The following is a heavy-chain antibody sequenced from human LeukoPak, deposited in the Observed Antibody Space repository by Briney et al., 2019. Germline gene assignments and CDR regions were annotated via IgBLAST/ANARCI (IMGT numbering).Heavy chain of an antibody. CDR2: VSSRGTTI. V-gene: IGHV3-11*04. J-gene: IGHJ4*02. CDR1: GLTFSDYY. D-gene: IGHD4-17*01. CDR3: ARGGYGDSYYFDY. Sequence: GGSLRLSCAASGLTFSDYYMSWIRQAPGKGLEWVSYVSSRGTTIYYADSVKGRFTIPRDNAKNSLYLQMNSLRAEDTAVYYCARGGYGDSYYFDYWGQGTLVTVSS.